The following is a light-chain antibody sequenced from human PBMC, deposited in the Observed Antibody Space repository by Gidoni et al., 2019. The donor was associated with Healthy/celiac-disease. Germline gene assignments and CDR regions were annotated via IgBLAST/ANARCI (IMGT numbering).Light chain of an antibody. CDR2: AAS. J-gene: IGKJ4*01. CDR1: QSISSY. CDR3: QQSYSTLLT. V-gene: IGKV1-39*01. Sequence: DIQMTQSPSSLSASVGDRVTITCRASQSISSYLNWYQQKPGKAPKLLSYAASSLQSGVPSRFSGRGSGTDFTLTISSLQPGDFATYYCQQSYSTLLTFGGXTKVEIK.